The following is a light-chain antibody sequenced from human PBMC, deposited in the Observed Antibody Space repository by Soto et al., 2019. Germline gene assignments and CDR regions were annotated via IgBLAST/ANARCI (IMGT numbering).Light chain of an antibody. V-gene: IGKV3-11*01. CDR3: QERSNWPPYT. J-gene: IGKJ2*01. CDR2: EAS. Sequence: EIVLTQSPATLSLSPGARATLSCRASQSVSSYLAWYQQKPGQAPRLLIYEASNSSTGITARISGSGSGTDFTLTISSLEPEDFAVYYCQERSNWPPYTFGQGTKLESK. CDR1: QSVSSY.